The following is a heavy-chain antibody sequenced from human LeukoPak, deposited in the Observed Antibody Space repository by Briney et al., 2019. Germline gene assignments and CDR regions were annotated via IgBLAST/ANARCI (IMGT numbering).Heavy chain of an antibody. D-gene: IGHD5-18*01. J-gene: IGHJ4*02. CDR3: ARGVVDTAMGVDY. V-gene: IGHV3-30-3*01. CDR2: ISYDGSNK. Sequence: PGGSLRLSCAASGFTFSSYAMHWVRQAPGKGLEWVAVISYDGSNKYYADSVKGRFTISRDNSKNTLYLQMNSLRAEDTAVYYCARGVVDTAMGVDYWGQGTLVTVSS. CDR1: GFTFSSYA.